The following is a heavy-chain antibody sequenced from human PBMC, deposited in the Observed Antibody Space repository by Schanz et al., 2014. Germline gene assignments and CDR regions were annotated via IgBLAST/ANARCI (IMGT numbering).Heavy chain of an antibody. D-gene: IGHD3-10*01. CDR3: ARIGGSVFDY. CDR1: GFTFSSYA. Sequence: EVQLLESGGGLVQPGGSLRLSCAASGFTFSSYAMSWVHQAPGKGLEWLSVISASGGDTYYADSVKGRFTISRDNAKNSLYLQMNSLRAEDTAVYYCARIGGSVFDYWAQGTLVTVSS. J-gene: IGHJ4*02. CDR2: ISASGGDT. V-gene: IGHV3-23*01.